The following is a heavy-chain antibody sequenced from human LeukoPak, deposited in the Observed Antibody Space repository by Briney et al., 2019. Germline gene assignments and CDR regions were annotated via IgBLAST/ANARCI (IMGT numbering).Heavy chain of an antibody. CDR2: ISGSGGST. D-gene: IGHD5-18*01. CDR3: AKDLDGYSYGYGWSDP. V-gene: IGHV3-23*01. CDR1: GFTFSSYA. Sequence: GGSLRLSCAASGFTFSSYAMSWVRQAPGKGQEWVSAISGSGGSTYYADSVKGRFTISRDNSKNTLYLQMNSLRAEDTAVYYCAKDLDGYSYGYGWSDPWGQGTLVTVSS. J-gene: IGHJ5*02.